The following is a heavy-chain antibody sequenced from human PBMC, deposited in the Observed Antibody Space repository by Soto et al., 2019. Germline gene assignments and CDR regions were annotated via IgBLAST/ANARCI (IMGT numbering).Heavy chain of an antibody. CDR1: GGSISSYY. CDR2: IYYRGST. V-gene: IGHV4-59*01. CDR3: ARFNSYFDL. Sequence: QVQLQESGPGLVKPSETLSLTCTVSGGSISSYYWSWIRQPPGKGLEWIGYIYYRGSTNYNPSLKSRVTRSVDTSKNRFSLKWSSVTAANTAMYFCARFNSYFDLWGRGTLVTVSS. J-gene: IGHJ2*01.